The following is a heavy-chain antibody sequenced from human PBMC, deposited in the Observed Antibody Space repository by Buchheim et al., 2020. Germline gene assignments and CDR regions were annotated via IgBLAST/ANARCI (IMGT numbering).Heavy chain of an antibody. D-gene: IGHD3-9*01. V-gene: IGHV1-69*06. CDR2: IIPNFGTA. J-gene: IGHJ2*01. Sequence: QVQLVQSGAEVKKPGSSVKVSCKASGGTFSSYAISWVRQAPGQGLEWMGGIIPNFGTANYAQKFQGRVTITADKSTSTAYVGLSSRRSEDTAVYSCARGPYDILTGYYYLWYFDLGGRGTL. CDR3: ARGPYDILTGYYYLWYFDL. CDR1: GGTFSSYA.